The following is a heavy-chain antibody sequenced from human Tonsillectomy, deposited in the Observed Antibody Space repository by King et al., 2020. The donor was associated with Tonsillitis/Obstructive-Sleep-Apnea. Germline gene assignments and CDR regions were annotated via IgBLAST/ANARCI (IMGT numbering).Heavy chain of an antibody. J-gene: IGHJ5*02. CDR2: ISYDGSSK. Sequence: QLVQSGGGVVQPGRSLRLSCAGSGFTISNYAMHWVRQAPGKGLEWVALISYDGSSKYYADSVKGRFTISRDNSKNTLYLQMNSLRAGDTAVYYCAKVRLRFLEWEANWFDPWGREPWSPSPQ. CDR1: GFTISNYA. CDR3: AKVRLRFLEWEANWFDP. D-gene: IGHD3-3*01. V-gene: IGHV3-30*18.